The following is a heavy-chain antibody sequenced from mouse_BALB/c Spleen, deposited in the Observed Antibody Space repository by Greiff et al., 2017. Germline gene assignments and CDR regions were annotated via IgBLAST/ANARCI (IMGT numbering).Heavy chain of an antibody. Sequence: DVKLVESGGGLVQPGGSLRLSCATSGFTFTDYYMSWVRQPPGKALEWLGFIRNKANGYTTEYSASVKGRFTISRDNSQSILYLQMNTLRAGDSATYSCARDRRRSTGAMDYWGQGTSVTVSS. CDR3: ARDRRRSTGAMDY. CDR2: IRNKANGYTT. V-gene: IGHV7-3*02. CDR1: GFTFTDYY. J-gene: IGHJ4*01. D-gene: IGHD5-1*01.